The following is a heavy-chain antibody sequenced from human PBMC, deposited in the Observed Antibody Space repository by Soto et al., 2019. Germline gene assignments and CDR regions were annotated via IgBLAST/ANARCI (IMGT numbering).Heavy chain of an antibody. Sequence: QVQLQESGPGLVKPSQTLSLTCTVSGGSISSGGYYWSWIRQHPGKGLEWIGYIYYSGSTYYNPYLKSRVTISVDTSKNQFSLELSSVTAADTAVYYCARGTTRSSSGWVPRGNWFDPWGQGTLVTVSS. CDR1: GGSISSGGYY. CDR2: IYYSGST. CDR3: ARGTTRSSSGWVPRGNWFDP. D-gene: IGHD6-19*01. J-gene: IGHJ5*02. V-gene: IGHV4-31*03.